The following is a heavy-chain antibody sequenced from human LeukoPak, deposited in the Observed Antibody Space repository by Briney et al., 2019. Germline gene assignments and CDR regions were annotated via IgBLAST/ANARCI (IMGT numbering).Heavy chain of an antibody. CDR3: ARRIAVSGALDY. Sequence: GGSLRLSCAASGFTVTNNYMSWVRQAPGKGLEWVSVIFSGGITYHADSVKGRFTISRDNSKNTLFLQMNSLRAEDTAIYYCARRIAVSGALDYWSQGTLVTVSS. D-gene: IGHD6-13*01. J-gene: IGHJ4*02. CDR1: GFTVTNNY. CDR2: IFSGGIT. V-gene: IGHV3-53*01.